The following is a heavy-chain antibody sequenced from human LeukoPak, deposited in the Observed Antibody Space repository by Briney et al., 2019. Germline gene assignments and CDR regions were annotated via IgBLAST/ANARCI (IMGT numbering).Heavy chain of an antibody. CDR2: IGTAGDT. V-gene: IGHV3-13*01. D-gene: IGHD1-26*01. CDR1: GFTFSSYD. CDR3: AALGGSIY. J-gene: IGHJ4*02. Sequence: GGSLTLSCAASGFTFSSYDVHWVRQATGRGLEWVSAIGTAGDTYYAGSVKGRFTISREDAKNSFYLQMNSLRAGDTAVYYCAALGGSIYWGQGTVVTVSS.